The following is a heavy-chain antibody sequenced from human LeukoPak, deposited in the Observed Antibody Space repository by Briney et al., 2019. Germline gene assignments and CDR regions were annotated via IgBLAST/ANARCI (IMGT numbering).Heavy chain of an antibody. CDR1: GDIVSSYA. V-gene: IGHV1-69*04. Sequence: SVKVSCKASGDIVSSYAISWVRQAPGQGLEWMGRIIPILGIANYAQKFQGRVTITADKSTSTAYMELSSLRSEDTAVYYCARGYCSGGSCPYYFDYWGQGTLVTVSS. D-gene: IGHD2-15*01. CDR3: ARGYCSGGSCPYYFDY. J-gene: IGHJ4*02. CDR2: IIPILGIA.